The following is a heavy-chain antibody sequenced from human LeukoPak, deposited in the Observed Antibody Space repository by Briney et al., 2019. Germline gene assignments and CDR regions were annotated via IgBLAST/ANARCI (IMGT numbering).Heavy chain of an antibody. CDR2: IHHSGST. Sequence: SETLSLTCAVSGGSISSGGYSWSWIRQPPGKGLEWIGYIHHSGSTYYNPSLKSRVTISVDRSKNQFSLKLSSVTAADTAVYYCARARGYCSSTSCYPDYWGQGTLVTVSS. J-gene: IGHJ4*02. CDR1: GGSISSGGYS. D-gene: IGHD2-2*01. CDR3: ARARGYCSSTSCYPDY. V-gene: IGHV4-30-2*01.